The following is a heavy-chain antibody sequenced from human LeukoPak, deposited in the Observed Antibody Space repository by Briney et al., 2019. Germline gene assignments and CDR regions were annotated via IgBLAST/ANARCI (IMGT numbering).Heavy chain of an antibody. CDR3: ARATIFGVVIPIYYGMDV. D-gene: IGHD3-3*01. CDR1: GFTFSSYW. Sequence: GGSLRLSCAASGFTFSSYWMSWVRQAPGKGLEWVANIKQDGSEKYYVDSVKGRFTISRDNAKNSLYLQMNSLRAEDTAVYYCARATIFGVVIPIYYGMDVWGQGTTVTVSS. J-gene: IGHJ6*02. V-gene: IGHV3-7*04. CDR2: IKQDGSEK.